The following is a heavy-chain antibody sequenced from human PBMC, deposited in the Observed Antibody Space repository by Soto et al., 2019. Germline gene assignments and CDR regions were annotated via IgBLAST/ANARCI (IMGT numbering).Heavy chain of an antibody. CDR1: GDSIRSGNHY. Sequence: SETLSLTCTVSGDSIRSGNHYWSWIRQPPGKGLEWIGSIYYSGSTYYNPSLKSRVTISVDTSKNQFSLKLSSVTAADTAVYYCARQETTYYYDSSGYYSNWFDPWGQGTLVTVSS. J-gene: IGHJ5*02. CDR3: ARQETTYYYDSSGYYSNWFDP. D-gene: IGHD3-22*01. CDR2: IYYSGST. V-gene: IGHV4-39*01.